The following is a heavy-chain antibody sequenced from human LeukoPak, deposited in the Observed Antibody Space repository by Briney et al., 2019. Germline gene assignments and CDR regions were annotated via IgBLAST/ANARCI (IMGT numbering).Heavy chain of an antibody. Sequence: PGGSLRLSCAASGFTFSSYGMHWVRQAPGKGLEWVAVISYDGSNKYFADSVKGRFTISRDIPKNTLYLQMNSLRAEDTAVYYCARALSGSYFSLFFYWGQGTLVTVSS. D-gene: IGHD1-26*01. V-gene: IGHV3-30*03. CDR3: ARALSGSYFSLFFY. J-gene: IGHJ4*02. CDR1: GFTFSSYG. CDR2: ISYDGSNK.